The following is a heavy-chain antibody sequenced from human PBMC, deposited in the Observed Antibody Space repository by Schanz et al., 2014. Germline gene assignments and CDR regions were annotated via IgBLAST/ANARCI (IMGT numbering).Heavy chain of an antibody. D-gene: IGHD1-1*01. J-gene: IGHJ4*02. Sequence: EVHLLDSGGGLVQPGGSLRLSCAASGFTFSSYAMSWVRQAPGKGLEWISYITYNGGTIYYADSVKGRFTISRDNAKNSLYLEMNSLRAEDTALYYCARDRRNADLDYWGQGTLXTVSS. CDR2: ITYNGGTI. CDR1: GFTFSSYA. V-gene: IGHV3-48*01. CDR3: ARDRRNADLDY.